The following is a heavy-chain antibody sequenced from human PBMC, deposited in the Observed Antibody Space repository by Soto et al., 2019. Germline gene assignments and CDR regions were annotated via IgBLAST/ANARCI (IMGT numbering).Heavy chain of an antibody. CDR2: IIPIFGTA. J-gene: IGHJ6*02. D-gene: IGHD4-4*01. CDR3: ARGFEGGYSNYPYGMDV. V-gene: IGHV1-69*13. Sequence: GASVKGSCKTSGGAFSSYVSSCWRQTTGQGLEWMGGIIPIFGTANYAQKFQGRVTITADESTSTAYIELSSLRSEDTAVYYCARGFEGGYSNYPYGMDVWGQGTTVTVSS. CDR1: GGAFSSYV.